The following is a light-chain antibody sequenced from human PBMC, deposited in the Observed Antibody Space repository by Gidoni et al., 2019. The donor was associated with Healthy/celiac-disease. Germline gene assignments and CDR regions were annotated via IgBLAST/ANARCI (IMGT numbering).Light chain of an antibody. Sequence: EIVLTQSPATLSLSPGERATLSCRASQSVSSYLAWYQQKPGQAPRLLIYDASNRATGIPARFSGSGAGTDFTLTISSLEPEDFAVYYCQQRSNWPPLLYTFGQGTKLESK. CDR1: QSVSSY. V-gene: IGKV3-11*01. J-gene: IGKJ2*01. CDR3: QQRSNWPPLLYT. CDR2: DAS.